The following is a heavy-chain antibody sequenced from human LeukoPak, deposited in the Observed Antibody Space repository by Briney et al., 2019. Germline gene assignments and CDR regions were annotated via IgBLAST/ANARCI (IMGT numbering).Heavy chain of an antibody. CDR1: GGTFSSYA. V-gene: IGHV1-8*03. Sequence: ASVKVSCKASGGTFSSYAISRVRQAPGQGLEWMGWMNTNSGNTGYAQKFKGRVTITRNTSISTAYMELSSLRSEDTAVYYCARGPSRRRQQLVLGYWFDPWGQGTLVTVSS. CDR3: ARGPSRRRQQLVLGYWFDP. D-gene: IGHD6-13*01. CDR2: MNTNSGNT. J-gene: IGHJ5*02.